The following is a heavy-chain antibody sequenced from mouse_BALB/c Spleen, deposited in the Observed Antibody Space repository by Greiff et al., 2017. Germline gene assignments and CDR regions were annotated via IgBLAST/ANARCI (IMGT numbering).Heavy chain of an antibody. CDR1: GFNIKDTY. Sequence: EVKVVESGAELVKPGASVKLSCTASGFNIKDTYMHWVKQRPEQGLEWIGRIDPANGNTKYDPKFQGKATITADTSSNTAYLQLSSLTSEDTAVYYCASLLSGDFDYWGQGTTLTVSS. D-gene: IGHD2-10*01. V-gene: IGHV14-3*02. J-gene: IGHJ2*01. CDR2: IDPANGNT. CDR3: ASLLSGDFDY.